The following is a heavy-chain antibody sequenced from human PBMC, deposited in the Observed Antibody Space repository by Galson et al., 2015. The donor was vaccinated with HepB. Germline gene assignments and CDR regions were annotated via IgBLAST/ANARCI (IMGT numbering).Heavy chain of an antibody. V-gene: IGHV3-21*01. D-gene: IGHD1-26*01. J-gene: IGHJ6*03. CDR1: GFTFSSYS. CDR3: ARVSNGEWELVYYYYYYMDV. Sequence: SLRLSCAASGFTFSSYSMNWVRQAPGKGLEWVSSISSSSSYIYYADSVKGRFTISRDNAKNSLYLQMNSLRAEDTAVYYCARVSNGEWELVYYYYYYMDVWGKGTTVTVSS. CDR2: ISSSSSYI.